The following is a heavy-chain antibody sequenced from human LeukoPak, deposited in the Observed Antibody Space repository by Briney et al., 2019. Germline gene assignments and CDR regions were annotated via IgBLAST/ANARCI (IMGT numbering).Heavy chain of an antibody. D-gene: IGHD3-22*01. CDR3: ATTPGPGNYFDTSAYYYFPY. J-gene: IGHJ4*02. CDR1: GFTFSDYY. Sequence: GGSLRLSCAASGFTFSDYYMSWIRQAPGKGLEWVSYISSSGSTIYYADSVKGRFTISRDNAKNSLYLQMNSLRAEDTAVYFCATTPGPGNYFDTSAYYYFPYWGQGTLVTVSS. V-gene: IGHV3-11*01. CDR2: ISSSGSTI.